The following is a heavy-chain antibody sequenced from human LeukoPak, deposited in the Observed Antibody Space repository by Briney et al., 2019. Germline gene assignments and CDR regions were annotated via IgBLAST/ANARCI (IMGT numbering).Heavy chain of an antibody. J-gene: IGHJ4*02. D-gene: IGHD5-18*01. CDR3: ARLSGYSYGLDY. CDR1: GDSFSSNSAA. Sequence: SQTLSLTCALSGDSFSSNSAAWNWIRQSPSRGLEWLGRTYYRSKWYNDYAVSVKSRITINPDTSKNQFSLQLNSVTPEDTAVYYCARLSGYSYGLDYWGQGALVTVSS. CDR2: TYYRSKWYN. V-gene: IGHV6-1*01.